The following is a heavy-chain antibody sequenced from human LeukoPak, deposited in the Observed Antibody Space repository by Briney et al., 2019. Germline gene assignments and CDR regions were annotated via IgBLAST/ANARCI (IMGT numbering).Heavy chain of an antibody. CDR2: IYYSGNT. J-gene: IGHJ4*02. CDR3: ARHPHYYFDNSAR. Sequence: SETLSLTCAVSGGSIISSTSYWGWIRQPPGKGLEWIGRIYYSGNTYYNPSLKSRVTISVDTSKNQLSLRLSSVTAADTAVYYCARHPHYYFDNSARWGQGTLVTVSS. CDR1: GGSIISSTSY. D-gene: IGHD3-22*01. V-gene: IGHV4-39*01.